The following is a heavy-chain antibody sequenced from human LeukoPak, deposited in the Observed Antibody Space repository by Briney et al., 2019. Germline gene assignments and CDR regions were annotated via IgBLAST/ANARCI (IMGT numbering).Heavy chain of an antibody. CDR2: AYYNGNT. V-gene: IGHV4-39*07. CDR1: GSSIKSNSYY. D-gene: IGHD5-18*01. J-gene: IGHJ5*02. CDR3: ARGGYSYGTFDP. Sequence: SETLSPTCSVSGSSIKSNSYYWGWIRLPPGKRLEWIGSAYYNGNTDYNPSLKSRVTISVDTSKNQFSLKLSSVTAADTAVYYCARGGYSYGTFDPWGQGTLVTVSS.